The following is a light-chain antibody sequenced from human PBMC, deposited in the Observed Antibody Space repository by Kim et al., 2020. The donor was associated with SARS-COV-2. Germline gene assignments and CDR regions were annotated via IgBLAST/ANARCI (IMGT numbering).Light chain of an antibody. CDR1: QDVYSNY. J-gene: IGKJ2*02. CDR2: GKS. V-gene: IGKV3-20*01. Sequence: YPGERASPSCRASQDVYSNYLARHRQRPGQTPRRLNYGKSTKATYIPGRCSGSGSGTDFDITISRLEPEEFAVYYCQQYGSSPPCTFRRGTKLEI. CDR3: QQYGSSPPCT.